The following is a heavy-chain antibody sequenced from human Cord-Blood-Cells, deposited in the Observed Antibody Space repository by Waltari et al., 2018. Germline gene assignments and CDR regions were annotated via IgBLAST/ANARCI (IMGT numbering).Heavy chain of an antibody. J-gene: IGHJ5*02. CDR3: ARGRGGVRGVLPNHNWFDP. Sequence: QVQLQESGPGLVKPSETLSLTCTVSGGSVSSGSYYWSWIRQPPGKGLEWIGYIYYSGRTNDTPPLTSRVTISVDTSKNQFSLKLSSVTAADTAVYYCARGRGGVRGVLPNHNWFDPWGQGTLVTVSS. D-gene: IGHD3-10*01. CDR2: IYYSGRT. CDR1: GGSVSSGSYY. V-gene: IGHV4-61*01.